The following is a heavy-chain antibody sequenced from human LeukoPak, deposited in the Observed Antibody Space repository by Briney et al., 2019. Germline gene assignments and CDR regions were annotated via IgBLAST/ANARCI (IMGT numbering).Heavy chain of an antibody. V-gene: IGHV3-53*01. Sequence: GGSLRLSCAASGFTFSDYYMSWIRQAPGKGLEWVSVIYSGGSTYYADSVKGRFTISRDNSKNTLYLQMNSLRAEDTAVYYCARDRRNYYDMWGQGTLVTVSS. CDR3: ARDRRNYYDM. J-gene: IGHJ4*02. D-gene: IGHD3-22*01. CDR1: GFTFSDYY. CDR2: IYSGGST.